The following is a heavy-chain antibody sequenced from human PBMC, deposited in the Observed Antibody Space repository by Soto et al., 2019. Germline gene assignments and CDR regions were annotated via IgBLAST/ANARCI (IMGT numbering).Heavy chain of an antibody. CDR1: GFTFSSYA. J-gene: IGHJ3*02. CDR3: ARGQGVYAAFDI. CDR2: ISYDGSNK. V-gene: IGHV3-30-3*01. Sequence: GGSLRLSCAASGFTFSSYAMHWFRQAPGKGLEWVAVISYDGSNKYYADSVKGRFTISRDNSKNTLYLQMNSLRAEDTAVYYCARGQGVYAAFDIWGQGTMVTVSS. D-gene: IGHD3-16*01.